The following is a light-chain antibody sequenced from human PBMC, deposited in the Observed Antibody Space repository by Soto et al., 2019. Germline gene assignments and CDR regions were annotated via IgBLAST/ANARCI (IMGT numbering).Light chain of an antibody. V-gene: IGKV3-20*01. CDR3: QQYCSSTGFT. Sequence: EIVLTQSPGTLSLSPGERATLSCRASQSVSSSYLAWYQQKPGRAPRLLIYGASSRATGIPDRFSGCGSGTDFTLTISRLEPEDFAVYYCQQYCSSTGFTFGPGTKVDIK. J-gene: IGKJ3*01. CDR2: GAS. CDR1: QSVSSSY.